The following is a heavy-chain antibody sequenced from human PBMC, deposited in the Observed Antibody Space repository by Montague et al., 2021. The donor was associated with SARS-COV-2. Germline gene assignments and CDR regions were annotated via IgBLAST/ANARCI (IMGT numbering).Heavy chain of an antibody. D-gene: IGHD2-21*02. CDR2: IYYSGNT. J-gene: IGHJ6*02. CDR1: GGSITSSAYY. Sequence: SETLSLTCTVSGGSITSSAYYWSWIRQSPGKGLEWIGTIYYSGNTYSNPSLKSRVTISMDTSKSQVSLKINSVTAADTAVYFCASLGSPAYCGGDCYLRDYGMDVWGQGTRVPVSS. V-gene: IGHV4-39*01. CDR3: ASLGSPAYCGGDCYLRDYGMDV.